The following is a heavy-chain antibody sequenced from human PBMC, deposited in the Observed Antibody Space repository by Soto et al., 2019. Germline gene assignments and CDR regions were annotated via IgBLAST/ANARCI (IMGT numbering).Heavy chain of an antibody. J-gene: IGHJ4*02. CDR1: GDSVSSNSAA. CDR2: AYYRSKWYN. D-gene: IGHD6-19*01. V-gene: IGHV6-1*01. Sequence: PSQTLSLTCAISGDSVSSNSAAWNWIRQSPSRGLEWLGRAYYRSKWYNDYAVPVKSRITINPDTTKNQISLQVNSVAPEDTAVYYCARESAGTYYFDYCGQGTMVTVSS. CDR3: ARESAGTYYFDY.